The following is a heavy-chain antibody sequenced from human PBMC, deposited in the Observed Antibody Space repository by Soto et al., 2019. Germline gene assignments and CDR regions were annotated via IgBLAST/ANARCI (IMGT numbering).Heavy chain of an antibody. CDR2: IGDYNGNE. V-gene: IGHV1-18*04. CDR1: GYTFSSYG. Sequence: ASVKVSCKASGYTFSSYGSTLLRQSPGQGLEWMGWIGDYNGNENYAQKIQGRVTMTTDTSTSTAYMELRSLRSDDTAIYFCARDDRYRSGPMGVYWGQGTLVTVSS. D-gene: IGHD6-19*01. J-gene: IGHJ4*02. CDR3: ARDDRYRSGPMGVY.